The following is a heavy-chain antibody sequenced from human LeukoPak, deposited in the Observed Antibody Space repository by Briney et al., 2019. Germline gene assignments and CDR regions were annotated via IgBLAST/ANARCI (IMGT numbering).Heavy chain of an antibody. D-gene: IGHD3-9*01. CDR3: TRGLMDYDVSTGLHHYYMDV. J-gene: IGHJ6*02. Sequence: PGGSLRLSCTGSGFTFSDYAMAWVRQAPGKGLVWVSRINGDGRSINYADSVRGRFTISRDNAKNTLYLQMNTLRVEDTAVYYCTRGLMDYDVSTGLHHYYMDVWGQGTTVTVSS. V-gene: IGHV3-74*01. CDR1: GFTFSDYA. CDR2: INGDGRSI.